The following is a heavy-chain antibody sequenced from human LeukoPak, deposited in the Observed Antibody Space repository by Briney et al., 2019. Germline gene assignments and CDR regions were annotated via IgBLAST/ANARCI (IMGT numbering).Heavy chain of an antibody. CDR2: IYPGDSDT. CDR3: ARRGPNYGGNSGRYFDY. Sequence: GESLKISCKGSGYSFTSYWIGWVRQMPGKGLEWMGIIYPGDSDTRYSPSFQGQVTISADKSITTAYLQWSSLKASDTAMCYCARRGPNYGGNSGRYFDYWGQGTLVTVSS. J-gene: IGHJ4*02. V-gene: IGHV5-51*01. CDR1: GYSFTSYW. D-gene: IGHD4-17*01.